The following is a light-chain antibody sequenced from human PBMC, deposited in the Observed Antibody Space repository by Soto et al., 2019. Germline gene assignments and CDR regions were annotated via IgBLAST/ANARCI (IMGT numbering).Light chain of an antibody. CDR1: QSVSSY. V-gene: IGKV3-11*01. CDR3: QQRSSWPRT. Sequence: EIVLTQSPATLSLSPGERATLSCRASQSVSSYLAWYQHKPGQVPRLVIYDASNRATGIPGRFSGSGSGTDFTLTIRSLEPEDFGVYYCQQRSSWPRTFSQGTKVEIK. CDR2: DAS. J-gene: IGKJ1*01.